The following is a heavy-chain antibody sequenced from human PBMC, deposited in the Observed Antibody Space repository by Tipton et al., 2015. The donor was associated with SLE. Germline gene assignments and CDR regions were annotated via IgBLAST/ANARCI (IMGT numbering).Heavy chain of an antibody. CDR1: SDSMSSYY. Sequence: TLSLTCTVSSDSMSSYYWSWIRQPPGKGLEWIGKINHSRGTNYNPSLKSRVTISVDTSKNQFSLKLSSVTAADTAVYYCARAPGLDRDYYYYYYMDVWGKGTTVTVSS. CDR3: ARAPGLDRDYYYYYYMDV. CDR2: INHSRGT. J-gene: IGHJ6*03. D-gene: IGHD3/OR15-3a*01. V-gene: IGHV4-34*01.